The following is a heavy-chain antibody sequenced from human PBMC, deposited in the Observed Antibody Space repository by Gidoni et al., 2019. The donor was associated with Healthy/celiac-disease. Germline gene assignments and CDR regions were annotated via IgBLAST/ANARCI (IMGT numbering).Heavy chain of an antibody. CDR2: ISSVDSTI. V-gene: IGHV3-11*01. D-gene: IGHD1-1*01. CDR1: ESTFRDYY. J-gene: IGHJ4*02. CDR3: ARRGGAGTTLYFDY. Sequence: QVQLLESGAGLVKPGGSLRLSCAASESTFRDYYMSWIRQAPGKGLEWVAYISSVDSTIDYGDSGKCRFTISRDNAKNSLYLQMNSLRAEDTAVYYCARRGGAGTTLYFDYGGQGTLVTVSS.